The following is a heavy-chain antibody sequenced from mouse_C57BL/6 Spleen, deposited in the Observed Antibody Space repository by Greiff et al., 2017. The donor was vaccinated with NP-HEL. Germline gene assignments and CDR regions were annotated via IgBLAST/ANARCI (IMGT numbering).Heavy chain of an antibody. CDR2: LWRGGST. V-gene: IGHV2-5*01. CDR3: AKTGYYGSSYWMDY. CDR1: GFSLTSYG. Sequence: QVQLQQSGPGLVQPSQSLSITCTVSGFSLTSYGVHWVRQSPGKGLEWLGVLWRGGSTDYNAAFMSRLSITKDNSKSQVFFKMNSLQADDTAIYYCAKTGYYGSSYWMDYWGQGTSVTVSS. D-gene: IGHD1-1*01. J-gene: IGHJ4*01.